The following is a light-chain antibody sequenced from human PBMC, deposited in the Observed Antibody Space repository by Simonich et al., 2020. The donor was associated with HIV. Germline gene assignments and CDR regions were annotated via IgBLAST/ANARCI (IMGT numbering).Light chain of an antibody. Sequence: VMTQSPLSLPVTLGQPASISCRSSQSLLHSDGFHYLDWYLQRPGQCPQLLIYLGSHRASGVPDRFSGSGSGTDFTLKISRVEAADVGVYYCMQAVQRKFTFGPGTKVDIK. CDR1: QSLLHSDGFHY. CDR2: LGS. CDR3: MQAVQRKFT. J-gene: IGKJ3*01. V-gene: IGKV2-28*01.